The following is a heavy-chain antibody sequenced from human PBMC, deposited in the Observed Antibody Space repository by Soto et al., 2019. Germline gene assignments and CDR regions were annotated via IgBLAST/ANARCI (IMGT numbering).Heavy chain of an antibody. J-gene: IGHJ4*02. CDR3: XXDLAGASGGLYVDY. V-gene: IGHV3-72*01. CDR2: IRSRVRGFTT. Sequence: EVQLVESGGGLVHPGGSLRLSCAVSGFTSSDYYMDWVRQAPGKGLEWIGRIRSRVRGFTTEYAASVKGRFTISTXXXXXXXXXXXXXXXXXXXXXXXXXXDLAGASGGLYVDYWGQGVLVTVSS. CDR1: GFTSSDYY. D-gene: IGHD3-10*01.